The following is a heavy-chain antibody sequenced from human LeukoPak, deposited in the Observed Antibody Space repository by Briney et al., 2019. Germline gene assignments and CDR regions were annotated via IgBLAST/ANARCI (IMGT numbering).Heavy chain of an antibody. D-gene: IGHD1-20*01. CDR2: IYYSGNT. J-gene: IGHJ5*02. Sequence: SETLSFTCTVSGGSISSYYWSWIRQPPGKGLEWIGYIYYSGNTNYNPSLKSRVTISVDTSKNQFAPKLSSVTAADTAVYYCARGRPITGDGSDWFDPWGQGTLVTVSS. V-gene: IGHV4-59*01. CDR3: ARGRPITGDGSDWFDP. CDR1: GGSISSYY.